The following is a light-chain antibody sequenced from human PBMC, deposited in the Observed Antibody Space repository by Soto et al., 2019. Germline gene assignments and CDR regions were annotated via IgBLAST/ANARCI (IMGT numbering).Light chain of an antibody. V-gene: IGKV1-5*03. J-gene: IGKJ1*01. CDR1: QDISNY. Sequence: SQDISNYLNWYQQKPGKAPRLLIYEASRLESGVPSRISGSGSGTDFTHTRGRLLPADPATHSCKQYTNHPWAFAQGTTVDIK. CDR2: EAS. CDR3: KQYTNHPWA.